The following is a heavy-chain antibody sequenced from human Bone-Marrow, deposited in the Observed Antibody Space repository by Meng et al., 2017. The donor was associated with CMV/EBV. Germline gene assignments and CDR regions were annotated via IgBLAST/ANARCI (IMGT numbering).Heavy chain of an antibody. CDR2: INHSGST. CDR3: ARGPRYCSSTSCYRPYYYYYGMDV. V-gene: IGHV4-34*01. D-gene: IGHD2-2*02. CDR1: GGSFSGYY. Sequence: SQTLSLTCAVYGGSFSGYYWSWIRQPPGKGLEWIGEINHSGSTNYNPSLKSRVTISVDTSKNQFSLKLSSVTAADTAVYYCARGPRYCSSTSCYRPYYYYYGMDVWGQGTTVTVS. J-gene: IGHJ6*02.